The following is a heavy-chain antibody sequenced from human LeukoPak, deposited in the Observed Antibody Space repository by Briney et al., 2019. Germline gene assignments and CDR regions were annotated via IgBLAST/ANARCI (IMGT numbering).Heavy chain of an antibody. Sequence: GRSLRLSCAASGFTFSNYALHWVRQAPGKGLEWVAVISFDGSNKYYADSVKGRFTISRDNSKNTLYLQMNSLRAEDTAVYFCARDPSSGDYYFDYWGQGTLVTVSS. CDR2: ISFDGSNK. CDR3: ARDPSSGDYYFDY. D-gene: IGHD4-17*01. V-gene: IGHV3-30*04. CDR1: GFTFSNYA. J-gene: IGHJ4*02.